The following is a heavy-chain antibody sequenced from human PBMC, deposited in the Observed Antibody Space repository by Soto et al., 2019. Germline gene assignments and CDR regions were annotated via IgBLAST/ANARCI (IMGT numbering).Heavy chain of an antibody. V-gene: IGHV1-2*02. CDR2: INPNSGGT. CDR1: GYSLSGYY. D-gene: IGHD6-13*01. J-gene: IGHJ5*02. CDR3: ARGWGIAAPGPNWFDP. Sequence: APVKVSCKASGYSLSGYYLHWVRQAPGQGPEWMGWINPNSGGTEYVQKFQGRVTMTRDTSISTVYLELSRLRSDDTAVYYCARGWGIAAPGPNWFDPWGQGTLVTVSS.